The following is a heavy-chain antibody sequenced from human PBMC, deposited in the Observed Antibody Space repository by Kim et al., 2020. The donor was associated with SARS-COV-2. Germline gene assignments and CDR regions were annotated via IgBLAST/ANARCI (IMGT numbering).Heavy chain of an antibody. J-gene: IGHJ3*02. CDR2: ISGTGTIT. V-gene: IGHV3-48*04. CDR1: GFTLSLYS. Sequence: GGSLRLSCATSGFTLSLYSMNWVRQSPGKGLEWVSHISGTGTITKHADSVRGRFTISRDNAKNSLFLQMNGLRAEVTAVYYCVRENYWAFDIWGQGTMVTVSS. D-gene: IGHD2-15*01. CDR3: VRENYWAFDI.